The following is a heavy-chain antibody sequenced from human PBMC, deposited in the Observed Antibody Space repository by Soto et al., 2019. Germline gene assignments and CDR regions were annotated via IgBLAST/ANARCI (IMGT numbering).Heavy chain of an antibody. CDR2: INAGNGNT. Sequence: ASVKVSCKASGYTFTSYAMHWVRQAPGQRLEWMGWINAGNGNTKYSQKFQGRVTITRDTSASTAYMELSSLRSEDTAVYYCARVGSATRMSIYYYGMDVWGQGTTVTVSS. J-gene: IGHJ6*02. CDR1: GYTFTSYA. D-gene: IGHD5-12*01. V-gene: IGHV1-3*01. CDR3: ARVGSATRMSIYYYGMDV.